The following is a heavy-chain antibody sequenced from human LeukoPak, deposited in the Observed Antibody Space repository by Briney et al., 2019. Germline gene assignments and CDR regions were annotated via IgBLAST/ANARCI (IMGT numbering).Heavy chain of an antibody. CDR3: ARMDGYNRIFDY. V-gene: IGHV1-69*05. D-gene: IGHD5-24*01. Sequence: SVKVSCKASGGTFSSYAISWVRQAPGQGLEWLGGIIPIFGTANYAQKFQGRVTITTDESTSTAYMELSSLRSEDTAVYYCARMDGYNRIFDYWGQGTLVTVSS. CDR2: IIPIFGTA. CDR1: GGTFSSYA. J-gene: IGHJ4*02.